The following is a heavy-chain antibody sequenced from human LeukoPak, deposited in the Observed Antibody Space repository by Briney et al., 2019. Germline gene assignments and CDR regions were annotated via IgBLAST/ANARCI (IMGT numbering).Heavy chain of an antibody. J-gene: IGHJ4*02. V-gene: IGHV3-30*02. D-gene: IGHD4-17*01. CDR3: AKRGKPGTVTCPLDY. Sequence: PGGSLRLSCAASGFTFSNYGMHWVRQAPGKGLEWVAFIRYDGSNKYYADSVKGRFTISRDNSKNTLYLQMNSLRAEDTAVYYCAKRGKPGTVTCPLDYWGQGTLVTVSS. CDR2: IRYDGSNK. CDR1: GFTFSNYG.